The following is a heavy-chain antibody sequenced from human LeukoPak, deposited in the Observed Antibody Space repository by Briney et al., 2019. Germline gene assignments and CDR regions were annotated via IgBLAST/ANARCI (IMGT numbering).Heavy chain of an antibody. V-gene: IGHV3-30-3*01. CDR1: GFTFSSYA. CDR3: ARAMTTVTNLDY. Sequence: PGGSLRLSCAASGFTFSSYAMHWVRQAPGKGLEWVAVISYDRSNKYYADSVKGRFTISRDNSKNTLYLQMNSLRAEDTAVYYCARAMTTVTNLDYWGQGTLVTVSS. D-gene: IGHD4-17*01. CDR2: ISYDRSNK. J-gene: IGHJ4*02.